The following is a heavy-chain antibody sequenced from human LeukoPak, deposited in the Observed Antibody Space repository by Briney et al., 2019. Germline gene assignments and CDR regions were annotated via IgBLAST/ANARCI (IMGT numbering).Heavy chain of an antibody. J-gene: IGHJ2*01. CDR3: AAGLGSSWYDCYFEL. D-gene: IGHD6-13*01. CDR1: GFTFTRSA. Sequence: GTSVTVSRKASGFTFTRSAVQWVRQARGQRLEWIGWIVVGSGNRKYGQKFQERVTITRDMSTSTAYMELSSLRSEDTAVYYCAAGLGSSWYDCYFELWGRGALVTVSS. V-gene: IGHV1-58*01. CDR2: IVVGSGNR.